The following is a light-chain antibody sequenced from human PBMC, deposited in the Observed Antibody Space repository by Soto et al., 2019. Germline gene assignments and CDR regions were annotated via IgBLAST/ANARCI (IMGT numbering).Light chain of an antibody. CDR3: QQHNNSPWT. J-gene: IGKJ1*01. V-gene: IGKV1-5*01. Sequence: DIQMTQSPSTLSASVGDRVTITCRASQSILTWLAWYQQKPGKAPKLLIYDASNLQSGVPSRFSGSVSGTEFTLTISSLQPDDFATYYCQQHNNSPWTFGQGTKVDIK. CDR1: QSILTW. CDR2: DAS.